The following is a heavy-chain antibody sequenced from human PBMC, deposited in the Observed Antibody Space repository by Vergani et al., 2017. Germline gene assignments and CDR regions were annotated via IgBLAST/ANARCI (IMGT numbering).Heavy chain of an antibody. V-gene: IGHV1-24*01. Sequence: QVQLVQSGSEVRKPGASVKVSCQVSGYSLTELTIHWVRQAPGKGLEWMGGFDPEHGEVTFAHHIQGRVTMTEDRTTDTAYMELSSLRPEDTALYYCAIVTEYYDSSSYYLDYWGQGTLVTVSS. CDR2: FDPEHGEV. J-gene: IGHJ4*02. CDR3: AIVTEYYDSSSYYLDY. CDR1: GYSLTELT. D-gene: IGHD3-22*01.